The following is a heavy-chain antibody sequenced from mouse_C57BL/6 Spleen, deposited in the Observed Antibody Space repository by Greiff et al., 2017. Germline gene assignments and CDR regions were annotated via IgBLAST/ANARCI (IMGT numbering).Heavy chain of an antibody. CDR3: ARSGYSNRFAY. CDR1: GYTFTSYW. CDR2: IDPNSGGT. V-gene: IGHV1-72*01. D-gene: IGHD2-5*01. J-gene: IGHJ3*01. Sequence: QVQLQQPGAELVKPGASVKLSCKASGYTFTSYWMHWVKQRPGRGLEWIGRIDPNSGGTKYNEKFKSKATLTVDKPSSPAYMQLSSLTSEDSAVYYCARSGYSNRFAYWGQGTLVTVSA.